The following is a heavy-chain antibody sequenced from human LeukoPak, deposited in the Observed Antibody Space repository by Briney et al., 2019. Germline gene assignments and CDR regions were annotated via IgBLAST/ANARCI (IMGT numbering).Heavy chain of an antibody. CDR2: IHPSGIT. J-gene: IGHJ4*02. D-gene: IGHD3-22*01. CDR3: SRGYDNEKSAY. Sequence: SETLSLTCAVYGGSLSGSYWSWIRQPPGRGLEWIGEIHPSGITNYNPSLKSRVSISIDTSKNQFSLSLTSVTAADTAVYYCSRGYDNEKSAYWGQGTLVTVSS. V-gene: IGHV4-34*01. CDR1: GGSLSGSY.